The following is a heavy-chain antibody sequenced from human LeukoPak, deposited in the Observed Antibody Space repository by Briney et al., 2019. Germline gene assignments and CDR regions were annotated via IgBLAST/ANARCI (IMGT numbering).Heavy chain of an antibody. J-gene: IGHJ4*02. V-gene: IGHV3-33*01. CDR1: GFTFSSDG. CDR2: IWYDGSNK. D-gene: IGHD3-22*01. CDR3: ARGLYDRSGYYVTPDY. Sequence: PGGSLRLSCAASGFTFSSDGMHWVRQAPGKGLEWGAVIWYDGSNKYYADSVKGRFTISRDNSKNTLYLQMNSLRAEDTAVYYCARGLYDRSGYYVTPDYWGQGTLVTVSS.